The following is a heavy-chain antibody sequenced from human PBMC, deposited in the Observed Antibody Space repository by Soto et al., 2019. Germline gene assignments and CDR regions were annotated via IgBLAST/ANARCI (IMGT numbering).Heavy chain of an antibody. D-gene: IGHD3-9*01. CDR1: GGSFSGYY. CDR2: INHSGST. V-gene: IGHV4-34*01. Sequence: SETLSLTCAVYGGSFSGYYWSWIRQPPGKGLEWIGEINHSGSTNYNPSLKSRVTISVDTSKNQFSLKLSSVTAADTAVYYCARRNYDILKGDWFDHWGQGTLVTVSS. J-gene: IGHJ5*02. CDR3: ARRNYDILKGDWFDH.